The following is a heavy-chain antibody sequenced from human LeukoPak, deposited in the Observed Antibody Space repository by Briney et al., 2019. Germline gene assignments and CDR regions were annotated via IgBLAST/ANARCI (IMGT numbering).Heavy chain of an antibody. J-gene: IGHJ4*02. V-gene: IGHV3-33*06. Sequence: PGGSLRLSCATSGFTFSHYGMHWVRQAPGKGLEGVAVICSDGTDKYYVDSVKGRFTISRDNSKKTVYLQMNSLRVEDTAVYYCAKDAQRGFDFSNSLESWGQGTLVTVSS. CDR1: GFTFSHYG. D-gene: IGHD4-11*01. CDR2: ICSDGTDK. CDR3: AKDAQRGFDFSNSLES.